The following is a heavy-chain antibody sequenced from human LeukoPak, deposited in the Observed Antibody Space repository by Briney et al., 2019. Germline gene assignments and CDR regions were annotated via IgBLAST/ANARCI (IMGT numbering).Heavy chain of an antibody. CDR2: IYYSGST. D-gene: IGHD3-10*01. CDR1: GGSISSSSYY. V-gene: IGHV4-39*07. Sequence: SETLSLTCTVSGGSISSSSYYWGWIRQPPGKGLEWIGSIYYSGSTYYNPSLKSRVTISIDTTKNQVSLKLSAATAADTAIYYCARWNYFGSGTFLPDFWGQGTLVIVSS. CDR3: ARWNYFGSGTFLPDF. J-gene: IGHJ4*02.